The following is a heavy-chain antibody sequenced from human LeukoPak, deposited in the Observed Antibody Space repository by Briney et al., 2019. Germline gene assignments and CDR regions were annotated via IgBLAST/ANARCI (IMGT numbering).Heavy chain of an antibody. J-gene: IGHJ4*02. CDR2: LYPSGST. D-gene: IGHD1-26*01. CDR3: AGGHYPLEY. Sequence: KPSETLSLTCTVSGGSISGYYWSWIRQPPGKGLEWIGLLYPSGSTNYNPSLKSRVTISVDTSRTQFSLKLSSMTAADTAVYYCAGGHYPLEYWGQGTLVTVSS. CDR1: GGSISGYY. V-gene: IGHV4-59*01.